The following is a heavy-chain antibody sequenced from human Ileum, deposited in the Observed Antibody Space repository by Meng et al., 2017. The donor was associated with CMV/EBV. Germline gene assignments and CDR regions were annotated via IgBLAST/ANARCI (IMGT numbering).Heavy chain of an antibody. J-gene: IGHJ4*02. CDR1: GYNFTSNN. Sequence: QVQLVQSGSELKKPGASVKVSCRASGYNFTSNNVIWVRQAPGQRPEWMGWIDTNTGNPTYAQGFTGRFVFSLDISVSTIYLQISSLKAEDTAVYYCARDGLSGRYFDYWGQGTLVTVSS. CDR3: ARDGLSGRYFDY. CDR2: IDTNTGNP. D-gene: IGHD1-26*01. V-gene: IGHV7-4-1*02.